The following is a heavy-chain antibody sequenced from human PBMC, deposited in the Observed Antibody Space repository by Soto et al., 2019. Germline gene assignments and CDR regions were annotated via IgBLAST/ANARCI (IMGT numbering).Heavy chain of an antibody. J-gene: IGHJ6*02. Sequence: SQPLSLTCALSGDIVSTNAAAWNWIRQSPSRGLEWLGRTYYRSRWYNTYAESVKSRININPDTSKNQFSLQLNSVTPEDTAVYYCARAGFSTFGMVPHFDVWGQGTTVTVSS. CDR1: GDIVSTNAAA. V-gene: IGHV6-1*01. CDR3: ARAGFSTFGMVPHFDV. D-gene: IGHD3-3*01. CDR2: TYYRSRWYN.